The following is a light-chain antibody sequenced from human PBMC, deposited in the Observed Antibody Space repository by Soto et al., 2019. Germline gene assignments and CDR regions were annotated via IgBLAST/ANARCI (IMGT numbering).Light chain of an antibody. CDR1: QSLDSKT. J-gene: IGKJ1*01. V-gene: IGKV3-20*01. Sequence: EIVLTQSPGTLSLSPGERVTLSCRASQSLDSKTLNWYQQKPGQSPRLLIYGASRRATGIPDRFSGSGSGTDFTITISRLEAEDFAVYFCHHYVHSLWTFGQGTKVEIK. CDR2: GAS. CDR3: HHYVHSLWT.